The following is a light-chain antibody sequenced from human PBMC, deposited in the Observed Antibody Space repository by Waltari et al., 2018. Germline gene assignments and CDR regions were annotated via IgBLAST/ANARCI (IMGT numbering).Light chain of an antibody. CDR2: KAS. CDR1: HSITRW. V-gene: IGKV1-5*03. Sequence: DIQMTQSPSTLSASVGDRVTITCRGSHSITRWLAWYQQKAGKAPKLLIYKASILESGVPSRFSGGGSGTEFTLTISSLQPDDFATYYCQHYDSYSATFGRGTKVEIK. J-gene: IGKJ4*02. CDR3: QHYDSYSAT.